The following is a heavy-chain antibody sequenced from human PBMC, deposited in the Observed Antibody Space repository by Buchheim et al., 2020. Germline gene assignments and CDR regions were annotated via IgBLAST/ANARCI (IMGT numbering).Heavy chain of an antibody. CDR1: GFTFSSYW. Sequence: EVQLVDSGGGLVQPGGSLRLSCAASGFTFSSYWMHWVRQAPGKGPVWVPRINTDGTDTSYADSVKGRFTISRDNARNTLYPQMNSLEAEDTAVYFCARGGTSGSLDYWGQGTL. CDR2: INTDGTDT. CDR3: ARGGTSGSLDY. J-gene: IGHJ4*02. D-gene: IGHD3-10*01. V-gene: IGHV3-74*01.